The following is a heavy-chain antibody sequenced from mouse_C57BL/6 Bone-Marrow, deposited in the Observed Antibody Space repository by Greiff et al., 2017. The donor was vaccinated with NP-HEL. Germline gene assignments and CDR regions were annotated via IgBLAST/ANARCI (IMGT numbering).Heavy chain of an antibody. V-gene: IGHV1-64*01. Sequence: QVQLQQPGAELVKPGASVKLSCKASGYTFTSYWMHWVKQRPGQGLEWIGMIHPNSGSTNYNEKFKSKATLTVDKSSSTAYMQLSSLTSEDSAVYYCARSRFGLYYYAMDYWGQGTSVTVSS. J-gene: IGHJ4*01. CDR1: GYTFTSYW. CDR3: ARSRFGLYYYAMDY. D-gene: IGHD2-1*01. CDR2: IHPNSGST.